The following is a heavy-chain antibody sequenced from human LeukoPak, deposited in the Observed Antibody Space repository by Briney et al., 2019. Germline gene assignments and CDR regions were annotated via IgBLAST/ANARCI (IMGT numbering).Heavy chain of an antibody. V-gene: IGHV1-18*01. D-gene: IGHD3-22*01. CDR3: ARVGSGYYEIDYYYYYMDV. CDR1: GYTFTSYG. CDR2: ISAYNGNT. Sequence: ASVKVSCKASGYTFTSYGISWVRQAPGQGLEWMGWISAYNGNTNYAQKLQGRVTMTTDTSTSTAYMELRRLRSDDTAVYHCARVGSGYYEIDYYYYYMDVWGKGTTVTVSS. J-gene: IGHJ6*03.